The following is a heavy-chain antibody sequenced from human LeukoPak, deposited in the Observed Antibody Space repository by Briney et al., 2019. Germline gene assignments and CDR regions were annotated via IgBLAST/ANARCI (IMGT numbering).Heavy chain of an antibody. CDR2: LRGSGGTT. D-gene: IGHD2-8*01. Sequence: PGGSLRLSCAASGFTFSSYAMNWVRQAPGRGLEWVSGLRGSGGTTYYADPVKGRFTISRDNSKNTLYLQMNSLRAEDTAVYYCANGNRCTSPNCLGYYYFYMDVWGKGTTVTVSS. V-gene: IGHV3-23*01. CDR1: GFTFSSYA. CDR3: ANGNRCTSPNCLGYYYFYMDV. J-gene: IGHJ6*03.